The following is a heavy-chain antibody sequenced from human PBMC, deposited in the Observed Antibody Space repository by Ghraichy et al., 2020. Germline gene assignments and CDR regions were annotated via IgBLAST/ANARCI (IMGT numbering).Heavy chain of an antibody. CDR2: ISGSGGST. CDR3: ANGDYYGSGSYDYGMDV. CDR1: GFTFSNYA. V-gene: IGHV3-23*01. Sequence: GEPLNISCAASGFTFSNYAMSWVRQAPGKGLEWVSAISGSGGSTYYADSVKGRFTISRDNSKNTLYLQMNSLRAEDTAVYYCANGDYYGSGSYDYGMDVWGLGTTVTVSS. D-gene: IGHD3-10*01. J-gene: IGHJ6*02.